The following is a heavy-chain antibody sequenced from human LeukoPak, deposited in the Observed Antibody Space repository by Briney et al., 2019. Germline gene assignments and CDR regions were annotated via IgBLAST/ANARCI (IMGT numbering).Heavy chain of an antibody. Sequence: GRSLRLSCAACGFTFCSYGMHWVRQAPGKGLEWVAVISYDGSNKYYADSVKGRFTISRDNSKNTLYLQMNSLRAEDTAVYYCASTVSFDYWGQGTLVTVSS. CDR3: ASTVSFDY. CDR2: ISYDGSNK. D-gene: IGHD4-17*01. J-gene: IGHJ4*02. CDR1: GFTFCSYG. V-gene: IGHV3-30*03.